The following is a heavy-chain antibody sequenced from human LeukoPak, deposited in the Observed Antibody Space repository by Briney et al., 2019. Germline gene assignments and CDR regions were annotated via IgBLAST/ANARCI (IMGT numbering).Heavy chain of an antibody. D-gene: IGHD2-2*02. Sequence: PRRSLRLSCAASGFTFSNYPMHWVRQAPGKGLEWVAVISYDGSDKYYADSVKGRFTISRDNSKNTLDLQMNSLRAEDTAIYYCVRGYRYQMLYGPLDFWGQGTLVTVSS. J-gene: IGHJ4*02. CDR1: GFTFSNYP. V-gene: IGHV3-30*04. CDR3: VRGYRYQMLYGPLDF. CDR2: ISYDGSDK.